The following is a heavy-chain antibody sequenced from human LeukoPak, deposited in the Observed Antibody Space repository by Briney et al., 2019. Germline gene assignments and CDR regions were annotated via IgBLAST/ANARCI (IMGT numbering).Heavy chain of an antibody. J-gene: IGHJ4*02. Sequence: ASVKVSCKASGGTFSSYAISWVRQAPGQGLEWMGGIIPIFGTANYAQKFQGRVTITADESTSIAYMELSSLRSEDTAVYYCATTYYDSSGAPYWGQGTLVTVSS. CDR1: GGTFSSYA. CDR3: ATTYYDSSGAPY. V-gene: IGHV1-69*01. D-gene: IGHD3-22*01. CDR2: IIPIFGTA.